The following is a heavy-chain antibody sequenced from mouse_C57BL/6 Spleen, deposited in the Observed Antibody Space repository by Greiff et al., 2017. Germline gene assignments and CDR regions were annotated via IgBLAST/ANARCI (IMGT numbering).Heavy chain of an antibody. Sequence: QVQLQQSGAELVMPGASVKLSCKASGYTFTSYWMHWVKQRPGQGLEWIGEIDPSDSYTNYNQKFKGKSTLTVDKSSSTAYMQLSSLTSEDSAVYYCARRGTGTGFDYWGQGTTLTVSS. CDR3: ARRGTGTGFDY. CDR2: IDPSDSYT. J-gene: IGHJ2*01. V-gene: IGHV1-69*01. D-gene: IGHD4-1*01. CDR1: GYTFTSYW.